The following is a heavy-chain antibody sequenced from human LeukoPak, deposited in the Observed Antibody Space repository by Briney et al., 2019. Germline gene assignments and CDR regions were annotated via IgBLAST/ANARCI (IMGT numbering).Heavy chain of an antibody. V-gene: IGHV3-43D*03. CDR1: GFTFDDYA. J-gene: IGHJ3*02. D-gene: IGHD1-1*01. Sequence: PGGSLRLSCAASGFTFDDYAMHWVRQAPGKGLEWVSLISWDGGSTYYADSVKGRFTISRDNSKNSLYLQMNSLRAEDMALYYCAKSRTTGTRDAFDIWGQGTMVTVSS. CDR3: AKSRTTGTRDAFDI. CDR2: ISWDGGST.